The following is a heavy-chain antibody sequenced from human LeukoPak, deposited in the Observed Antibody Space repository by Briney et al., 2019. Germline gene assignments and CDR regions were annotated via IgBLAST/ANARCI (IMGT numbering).Heavy chain of an antibody. V-gene: IGHV3-74*01. CDR1: GFTFSNYW. J-gene: IGHJ4*02. D-gene: IGHD3-10*01. Sequence: GGSLRLSCAASGFTFSNYWMHWVRQAPGKGLMWAARISSDGSSADHADSVKGRFTISRDNAKNTLYLQMNSLRVEDTAVYYCARQRTIRDYDYWGQGTLVTVSS. CDR2: ISSDGSSA. CDR3: ARQRTIRDYDY.